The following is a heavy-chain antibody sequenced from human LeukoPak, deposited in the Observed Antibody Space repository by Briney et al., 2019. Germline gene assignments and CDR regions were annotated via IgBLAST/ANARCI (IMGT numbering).Heavy chain of an antibody. D-gene: IGHD3-10*01. J-gene: IGHJ4*02. V-gene: IGHV3-33*01. CDR3: AGNYGPYYFDY. CDR2: IWYDGSNK. Sequence: PGGSLRLSCAASGFTFSNYGMHWVRQAPGKGLEWVAVIWYDGSNKYYADSVKGRFTISSDNSKNTLYLQMNSLRAEDTAVYYCAGNYGPYYFDYWGQGTLVTVSS. CDR1: GFTFSNYG.